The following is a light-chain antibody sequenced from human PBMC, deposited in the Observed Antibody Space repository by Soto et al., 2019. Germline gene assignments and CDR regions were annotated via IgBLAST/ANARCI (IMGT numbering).Light chain of an antibody. CDR3: EPYNSVSLLT. Sequence: DIQMTQSPSTLSASVGDRVTITCRASQSISSWLAWYQQKPGKDPKLLIYKASSLESGVPSRFNGSGSGTAYTVTICSLQPDEFATYYREPYNSVSLLTFGGGTKVEIK. V-gene: IGKV1-5*03. J-gene: IGKJ4*01. CDR2: KAS. CDR1: QSISSW.